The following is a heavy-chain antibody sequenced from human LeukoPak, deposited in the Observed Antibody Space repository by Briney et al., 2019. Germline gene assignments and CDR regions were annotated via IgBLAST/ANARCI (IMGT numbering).Heavy chain of an antibody. J-gene: IGHJ4*02. CDR2: ISGSGGST. CDR3: AKGRYDILTGYYGLIDY. Sequence: GGTLRLSCAASGFTFSSYGMSWVRQAPGKGLEWVSAISGSGGSTYYADSVKGRFTISRDNSKNTLYLQMNSLRAEDTAVYYCAKGRYDILTGYYGLIDYWGQGTLVTVSS. V-gene: IGHV3-23*01. CDR1: GFTFSSYG. D-gene: IGHD3-9*01.